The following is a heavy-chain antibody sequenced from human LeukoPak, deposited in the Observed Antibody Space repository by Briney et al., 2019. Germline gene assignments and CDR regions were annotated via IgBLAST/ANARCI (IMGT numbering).Heavy chain of an antibody. D-gene: IGHD3-3*01. V-gene: IGHV4-34*01. J-gene: IGHJ2*01. CDR2: INHSGST. CDR3: ARSYDFWSGPSKWYFDL. CDR1: GGSFSGYY. Sequence: PSETLSLTCAVYGGSFSGYYWSWIRQPPGKGLEWIGEINHSGSTNYNPSLKSRVTISVDTSKNQFSLKLSSVTAADTAVYYCARSYDFWSGPSKWYFDLWGRGTLVTVSS.